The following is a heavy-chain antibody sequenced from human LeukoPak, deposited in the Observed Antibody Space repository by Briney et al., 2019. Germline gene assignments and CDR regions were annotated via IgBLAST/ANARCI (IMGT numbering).Heavy chain of an antibody. D-gene: IGHD6-19*01. J-gene: IGHJ4*02. CDR2: ISSDSYSI. CDR1: GFTFSDYS. V-gene: IGHV3-21*01. CDR3: ARKTSGWYPFDY. Sequence: GGSLRLSCAASGFTFSDYSMNWVRQAPGKGLEWVSSISSDSYSIYYTDSVKGRFTISRDNAKNSLYLQMNSLTAEDTAVYYCARKTSGWYPFDYWGQGTLVTVSS.